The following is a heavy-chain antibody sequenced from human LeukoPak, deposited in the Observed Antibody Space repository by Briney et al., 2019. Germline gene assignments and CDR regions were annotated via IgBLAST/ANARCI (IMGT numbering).Heavy chain of an antibody. CDR3: AREVSTRPGFALAGFPGEAQH. J-gene: IGHJ1*01. V-gene: IGHV4-39*01. D-gene: IGHD6-19*01. CDR2: IYYSGST. CDR1: GGSISSSGYY. Sequence: PSETLSLTCTVSGGSISSSGYYWGWIRQPPGKGLEWIGSIYYSGSTYYNPSLKSRVTISGDTSENQFSLRLSSVTAADTATYYCAREVSTRPGFALAGFPGEAQHWGPGTLVTVSS.